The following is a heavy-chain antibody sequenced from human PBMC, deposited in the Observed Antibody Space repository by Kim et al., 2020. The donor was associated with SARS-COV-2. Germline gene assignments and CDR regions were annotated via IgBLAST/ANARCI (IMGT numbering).Heavy chain of an antibody. D-gene: IGHD6-6*01. Sequence: ASVKVSCKASGYTFTSYGISWVRQAPGQGLEWMGWISAYNGNTNYAQKLQGRVTMTTDTSTSTAYMELRSLRSDDTAVYYCARGFSIAARPVYYYYYGMDVWGQGTTVTVSS. CDR2: ISAYNGNT. V-gene: IGHV1-18*01. CDR1: GYTFTSYG. CDR3: ARGFSIAARPVYYYYYGMDV. J-gene: IGHJ6*02.